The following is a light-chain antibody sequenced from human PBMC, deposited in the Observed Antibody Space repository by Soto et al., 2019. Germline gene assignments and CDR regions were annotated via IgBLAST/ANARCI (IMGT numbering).Light chain of an antibody. CDR1: QSVLYSSKNKNY. CDR3: QQYYSAPHT. CDR2: WAS. Sequence: DFVMTQSPDSLTVSLGERATINCRSSQSVLYSSKNKNYLAWYQQKPGQPPKLLIYWASTRQSGVPDRFSGSGSGTDFPLTISSLQAEDVAVYYCQQYYSAPHTFGPGTKVEIK. V-gene: IGKV4-1*01. J-gene: IGKJ2*01.